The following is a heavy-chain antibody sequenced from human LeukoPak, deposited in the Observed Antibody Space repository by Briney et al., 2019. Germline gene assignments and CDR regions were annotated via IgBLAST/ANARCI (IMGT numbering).Heavy chain of an antibody. Sequence: QTGGSLRLSCAASGFTFSSYGMHWVRQAPGKGLEWVAVISYDGSNKYYADSVKGRFTISRDNSKNTLYLQMNSLRAEDTAVYYCAKDLRTAAGTDQHWGQGTLVTVSS. CDR2: ISYDGSNK. V-gene: IGHV3-30*18. D-gene: IGHD6-13*01. CDR1: GFTFSSYG. J-gene: IGHJ1*01. CDR3: AKDLRTAAGTDQH.